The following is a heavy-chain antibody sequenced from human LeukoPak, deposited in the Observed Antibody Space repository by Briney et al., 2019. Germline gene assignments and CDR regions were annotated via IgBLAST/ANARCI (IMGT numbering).Heavy chain of an antibody. D-gene: IGHD3-3*01. V-gene: IGHV3-30*02. CDR2: IRNDGSDK. CDR1: GFTFTTYG. J-gene: IGHJ4*02. CDR3: AKDRIARSIFDY. Sequence: GGSLRLSCAASGFTFTTYGMRWVRQAPGKGLEWVAFIRNDGSDKYYADSVKGRFTISRDNSKNTLYLQMNSLRAEDTAVYYCAKDRIARSIFDYWGQGTLVTVSS.